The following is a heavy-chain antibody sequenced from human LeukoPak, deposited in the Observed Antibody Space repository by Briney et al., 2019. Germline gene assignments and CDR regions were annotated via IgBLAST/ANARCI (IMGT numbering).Heavy chain of an antibody. CDR1: GDSFSYFY. D-gene: IGHD6-19*01. Sequence: SETLSLTCTVSGDSFSYFYWSWIRQPPGKGLEWIGYIYNGGSTNYNPSLKSRVTMSLDTSKNQFSLKLSSVTAADTAVYYCARFGGWYYFDYWGQGTLVTVSS. V-gene: IGHV4-59*01. CDR3: ARFGGWYYFDY. CDR2: IYNGGST. J-gene: IGHJ4*02.